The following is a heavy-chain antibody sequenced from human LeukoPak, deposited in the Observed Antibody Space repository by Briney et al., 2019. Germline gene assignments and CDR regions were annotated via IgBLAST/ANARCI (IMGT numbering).Heavy chain of an antibody. CDR1: GGTFSSYA. CDR3: ARSWSGTVQLDLD. J-gene: IGHJ4*02. D-gene: IGHD1-1*01. V-gene: IGHV1-69*04. Sequence: GASVKVSCKASGGTFSSYAISWVRQAPGQGLEWMGRILPILGIANYAQKFQGRVTITADKSTSTDYMELSSLRSEDTAVYYCARSWSGTVQLDLDWGQGTLVTVSS. CDR2: ILPILGIA.